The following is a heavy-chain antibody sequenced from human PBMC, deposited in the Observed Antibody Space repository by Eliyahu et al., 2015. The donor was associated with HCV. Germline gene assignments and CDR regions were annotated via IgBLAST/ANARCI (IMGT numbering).Heavy chain of an antibody. J-gene: IGHJ4*02. CDR1: W. V-gene: IGHV3-7*01. CDR3: ARDIAEF. CDR2: INLDGSEK. D-gene: IGHD2-21*01. Sequence: WMTWVRQVPGKGLEWVANINLDGSEKYYVDSVKGRFTXSRDNAKNSLYLQMNSLRAEDTAVXYCARDIAEFWGQGTLVTVSS.